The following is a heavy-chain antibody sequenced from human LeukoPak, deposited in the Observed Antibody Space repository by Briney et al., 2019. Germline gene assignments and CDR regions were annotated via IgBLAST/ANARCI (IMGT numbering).Heavy chain of an antibody. J-gene: IGHJ3*02. CDR3: TTRTWADGFDI. V-gene: IGHV3-15*01. D-gene: IGHD2-2*01. CDR2: IKSKNDGGTS. CDR1: RFTFTNAW. Sequence: PGGSLRLSCAASRFTFTNAWMSWVRQAPGNGLEWIGRIKSKNDGGTSDYAAHVKGRITISRDDSKNTMYLQINSLKTDDTALYYCTTRTWADGFDIWGQGTMLTVSS.